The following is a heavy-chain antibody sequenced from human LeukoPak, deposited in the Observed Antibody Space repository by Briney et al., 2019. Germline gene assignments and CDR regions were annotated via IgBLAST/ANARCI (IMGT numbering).Heavy chain of an antibody. Sequence: GGSLRLSCAASGFTFSSYWMHWVRQAAGKGMVWVSRINSDGSSTSYADSVEGRFTISRDNAKNTLYLQMNSLRAEDTAVYYCARAGIFGVVNYYYYMDVWGKGTTVTVSS. CDR3: ARAGIFGVVNYYYYMDV. CDR2: INSDGSST. D-gene: IGHD3-3*01. CDR1: GFTFSSYW. J-gene: IGHJ6*03. V-gene: IGHV3-74*01.